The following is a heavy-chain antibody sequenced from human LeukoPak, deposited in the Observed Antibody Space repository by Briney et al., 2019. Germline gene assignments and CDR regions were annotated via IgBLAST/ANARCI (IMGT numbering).Heavy chain of an antibody. V-gene: IGHV3-11*01. CDR2: ISSSGSTI. D-gene: IGHD6-13*01. Sequence: GGSLRLSYAASGFTFSDYYMSWIRQAPGKGLEWVSYISSSGSTIYYADSVKGRFTISRDNAKNSLYLQMNSLRAEDTAVYYCARRSPESIAAEYYFDYWGQGTLVTVSS. CDR3: ARRSPESIAAEYYFDY. CDR1: GFTFSDYY. J-gene: IGHJ4*02.